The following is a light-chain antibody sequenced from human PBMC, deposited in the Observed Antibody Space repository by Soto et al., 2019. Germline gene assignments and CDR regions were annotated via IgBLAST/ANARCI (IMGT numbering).Light chain of an antibody. Sequence: QSVLTQPPSVSGAPGQRVTISCTGSSSNIGAGYDVHWYQQLPGTAPKLLIYGNSNRPSGVPDRFSGSKSGTSASLAITGLQAEDEADYYCQSYDSIYVFGTGTKSPS. J-gene: IGLJ1*01. CDR2: GNS. CDR1: SSNIGAGYD. V-gene: IGLV1-40*01. CDR3: QSYDSIYV.